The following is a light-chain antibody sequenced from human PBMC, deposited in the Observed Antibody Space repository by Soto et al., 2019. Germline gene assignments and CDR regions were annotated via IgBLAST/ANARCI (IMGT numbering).Light chain of an antibody. J-gene: IGKJ5*01. CDR3: QQSHSGIT. V-gene: IGKV1-39*01. CDR2: AAS. CDR1: QSIYIY. Sequence: DIQMTQSPSSLSASIGDRVTITCRASQSIYIYLNWYQQKAGKAPKLLIYAASSLQRGVPSTFSGCGSGTDFTLTISSLQPEDFATYYCQQSHSGITFGQGTRLDIK.